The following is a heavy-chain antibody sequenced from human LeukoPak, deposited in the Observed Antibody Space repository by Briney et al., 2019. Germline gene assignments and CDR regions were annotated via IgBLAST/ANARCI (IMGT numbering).Heavy chain of an antibody. Sequence: SETLSLTCTVSGASISSYYWSWIRQPPGKGLEWIGYIHYSGSTNYNPSLKSRVSISVDTSKNQFSLKLSSVTAADTAVYYCARDSRSSGSYNFDYWGQGTLVTVSS. J-gene: IGHJ4*02. D-gene: IGHD1-26*01. V-gene: IGHV4-59*01. CDR2: IHYSGST. CDR3: ARDSRSSGSYNFDY. CDR1: GASISSYY.